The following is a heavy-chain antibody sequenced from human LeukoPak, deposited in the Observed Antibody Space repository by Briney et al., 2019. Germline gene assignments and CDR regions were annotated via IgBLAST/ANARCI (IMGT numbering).Heavy chain of an antibody. V-gene: IGHV4-59*01. CDR1: GGSISSYY. Sequence: SETLSLTCTVSGGSISSYYWSWIRQPPGKGLEWIGYIYYSGSANYNPSLKSRVTISVDTSKNQFSLKLTSVTAADTAVYYCARVENYGSGSSEYWFDPWGQGTLVTVSS. CDR3: ARVENYGSGSSEYWFDP. D-gene: IGHD3-10*01. J-gene: IGHJ5*02. CDR2: IYYSGSA.